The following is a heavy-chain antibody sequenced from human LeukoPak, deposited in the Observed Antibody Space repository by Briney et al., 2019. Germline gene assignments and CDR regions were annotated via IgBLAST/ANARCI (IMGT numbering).Heavy chain of an antibody. V-gene: IGHV1-69*05. CDR1: GGTFSSYA. D-gene: IGHD3-3*02. CDR3: ARNPSTSIRYYYYYMDV. Sequence: SVKVSRKASGGTFSSYAISWVRQAPGQGLEWMGGIIPIFGTANYAQKFQGRVTITTDESTSTAYMELSSLRSEDTAVYYCARNPSTSIRYYYYYMDVWGKGTTVTVSS. J-gene: IGHJ6*03. CDR2: IIPIFGTA.